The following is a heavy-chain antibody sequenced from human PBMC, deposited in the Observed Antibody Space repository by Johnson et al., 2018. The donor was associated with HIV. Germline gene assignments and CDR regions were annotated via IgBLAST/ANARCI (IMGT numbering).Heavy chain of an antibody. CDR1: GFTFSSYG. V-gene: IGHV3-33*01. CDR2: IRYDGSNK. CDR3: ARVGGYCGGDCYAFDI. D-gene: IGHD2-21*02. Sequence: QVQLVESGGGVVQPGRSLRLSCAASGFTFSSYGMHWVRQAPGKGLEWVAFIRYDGSNKYYADSVKGRFTISRDNSKNSLYLQMKRLRAEDTALYYCARVGGYCGGDCYAFDIWGQGTMVSVSS. J-gene: IGHJ3*02.